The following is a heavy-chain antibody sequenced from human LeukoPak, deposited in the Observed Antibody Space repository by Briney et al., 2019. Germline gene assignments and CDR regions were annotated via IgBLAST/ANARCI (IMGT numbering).Heavy chain of an antibody. J-gene: IGHJ4*02. CDR3: AKDRDDFWSGYFDD. CDR2: IRFDGSNVGSNV. V-gene: IGHV3-30*02. D-gene: IGHD3-3*01. Sequence: GGSLRLSCATSGFTFSTYGMHWVRQAPGKGLEWVAFIRFDGSNVGSNVYYADSVKGRFTISRDNSKNTLYLQMNSLRAEDTAVYYCAKDRDDFWSGYFDDWGQGTLVTVSS. CDR1: GFTFSTYG.